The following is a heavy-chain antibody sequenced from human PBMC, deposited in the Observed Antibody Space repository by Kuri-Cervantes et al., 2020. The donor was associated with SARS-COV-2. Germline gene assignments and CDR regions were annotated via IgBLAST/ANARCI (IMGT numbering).Heavy chain of an antibody. CDR2: ISAYNGET. CDR1: GYTFTNYG. CDR3: ARDLDMITFGGVMA. Sequence: ASVKVSCKTSGYTFTNYGISWVRQAPGQGLEWMGWISAYNGETNYEQKVYGRVTMTTDTSTSTAYMELRSLRSDDTAVYYCARDLDMITFGGVMAWGQGTLVTVSS. D-gene: IGHD3-16*01. J-gene: IGHJ5*02. V-gene: IGHV1-18*01.